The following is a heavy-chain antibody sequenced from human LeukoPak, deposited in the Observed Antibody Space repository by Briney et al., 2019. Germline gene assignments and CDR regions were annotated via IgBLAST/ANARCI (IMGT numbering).Heavy chain of an antibody. J-gene: IGHJ4*02. CDR1: GFTVSSNY. CDR2: IYSGGST. Sequence: GGSLRLSCAASGFTVSSNYMSWVRQAPGKGLEWVSVIYSGGSTYYADSVKGRFTISRDNSKNTLYLQMNSLRAEDTAVYYCARRPGAVRPFDYWGQGTLVTVSS. V-gene: IGHV3-53*01. CDR3: ARRPGAVRPFDY. D-gene: IGHD6-6*01.